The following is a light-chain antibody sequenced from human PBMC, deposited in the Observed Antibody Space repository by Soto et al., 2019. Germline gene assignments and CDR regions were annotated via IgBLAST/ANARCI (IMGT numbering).Light chain of an antibody. CDR1: QRVSSN. J-gene: IGKJ4*01. CDR2: GVS. Sequence: EIVLTQSPDTLSLSPGERATLSCRASQRVSSNLAWYQQKPGQAPRLLIYGVSTRATGIPARFSGSGSGTEFTLTISSLQSEDFAVYYCQQYHEWPLSFGGGTKVDIK. CDR3: QQYHEWPLS. V-gene: IGKV3-15*01.